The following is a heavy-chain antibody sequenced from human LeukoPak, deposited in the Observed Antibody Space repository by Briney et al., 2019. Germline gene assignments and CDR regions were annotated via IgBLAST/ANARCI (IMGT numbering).Heavy chain of an antibody. J-gene: IGHJ6*03. CDR3: ARRYQLPSYYYYYYMDV. D-gene: IGHD2-2*01. CDR2: ISSSSSTI. CDR1: GFTFSSYS. Sequence: PGGSLRLSCAASGFTFSSYSMNWVRQAPGKGLEWVSYISSSSSTIYYADSVKGRFTISRDNAKNSLYLQMNSLRAEDTAVYYCARRYQLPSYYYYYYMDVWGKGTTVTVSS. V-gene: IGHV3-48*01.